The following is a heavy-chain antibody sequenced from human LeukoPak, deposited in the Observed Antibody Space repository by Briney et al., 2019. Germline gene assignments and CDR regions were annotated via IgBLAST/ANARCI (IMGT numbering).Heavy chain of an antibody. V-gene: IGHV3-74*01. CDR3: ARDRKVVPAAIRAENWFDP. Sequence: GGSLRLSCAASGFNFSSYWMHWVRQAPGKGLVWVSRINSDGSSTSYADSVKGRFTISRDNAKNTLYLQMNSLRAEDTAVYYCARDRKVVPAAIRAENWFDPWGQGTLVTVSS. CDR1: GFNFSSYW. CDR2: INSDGSST. J-gene: IGHJ5*02. D-gene: IGHD2-2*02.